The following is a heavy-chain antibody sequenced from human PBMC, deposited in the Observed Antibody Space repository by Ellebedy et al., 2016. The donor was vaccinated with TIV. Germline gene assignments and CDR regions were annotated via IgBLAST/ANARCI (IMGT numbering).Heavy chain of an antibody. Sequence: AASVKVSCKASGYSFSSYYMHWVRQAPGQGLEWMAIINPDDDTKYYVQNFQGRVTVTRDTSANTVYMELSSLRTDDTAVYYCARGEWELLSQFNYWGQGTLVTVSS. J-gene: IGHJ4*02. V-gene: IGHV1-46*01. CDR3: ARGEWELLSQFNY. CDR2: INPDDDTK. D-gene: IGHD1-26*01. CDR1: GYSFSSYY.